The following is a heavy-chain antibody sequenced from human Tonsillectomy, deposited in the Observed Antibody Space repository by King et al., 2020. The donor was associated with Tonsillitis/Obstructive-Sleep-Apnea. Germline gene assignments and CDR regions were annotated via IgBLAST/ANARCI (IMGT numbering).Heavy chain of an antibody. CDR3: AREWRLGVTDYYYGLDV. J-gene: IGHJ6*02. Sequence: VQLVESGGGVVQPGRSLRLSCAASGFTFSTYAMHWVRQAPGKGLEWVAVISYDGSNKYYADSVKGRFTISRDNSKNTLYLQLNSLRAEDTAIYYCAREWRLGVTDYYYGLDVWGQGTTVTVPS. V-gene: IGHV3-30*04. CDR1: GFTFSTYA. CDR2: ISYDGSNK. D-gene: IGHD2-21*02.